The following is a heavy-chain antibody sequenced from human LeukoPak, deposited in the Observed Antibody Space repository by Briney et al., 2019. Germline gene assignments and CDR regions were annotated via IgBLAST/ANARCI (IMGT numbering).Heavy chain of an antibody. J-gene: IGHJ3*02. D-gene: IGHD2-2*01. CDR3: ARRRSLSLRRNDAFDI. Sequence: GGSLRLSCAASGFTFSDYYMSWIRQAPGKGLEWVSYISSSGSTIYYADSVKGRFTISRDNAKNSLYLQMNSLRAEDTAVYYCARRRSLSLRRNDAFDIWGQGTMVTVSS. CDR2: ISSSGSTI. V-gene: IGHV3-11*04. CDR1: GFTFSDYY.